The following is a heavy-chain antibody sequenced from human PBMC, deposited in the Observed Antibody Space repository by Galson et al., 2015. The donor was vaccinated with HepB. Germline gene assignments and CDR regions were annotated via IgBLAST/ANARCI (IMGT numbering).Heavy chain of an antibody. Sequence: SLRLSCAASGFTFSSYAMNWVRQAPGKGLEWVSTVSGSGNITYYADSVKGRFTISRDNSKNTLYLQMNSLKDADTAVYYCANDLNWNGPQFENWGQGTLVTASS. J-gene: IGHJ4*02. CDR3: ANDLNWNGPQFEN. V-gene: IGHV3-23*01. CDR1: GFTFSSYA. CDR2: VSGSGNIT. D-gene: IGHD1-1*01.